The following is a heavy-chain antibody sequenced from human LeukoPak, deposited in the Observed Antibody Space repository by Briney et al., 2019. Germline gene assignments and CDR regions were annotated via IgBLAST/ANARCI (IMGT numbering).Heavy chain of an antibody. J-gene: IGHJ4*02. CDR2: ISGSGGST. D-gene: IGHD6-19*01. CDR1: GFTFSSYA. CDR3: ARYSSGSQFDY. V-gene: IGHV3-23*01. Sequence: SGGSLRLSCAASGFTFSSYAMSWVRQAPGKGLEWVSAISGSGGSTYYADSVKGRFTISRDNAKNSLYLQMNSLRAEDTAVYYCARYSSGSQFDYWGQGTLVTVSS.